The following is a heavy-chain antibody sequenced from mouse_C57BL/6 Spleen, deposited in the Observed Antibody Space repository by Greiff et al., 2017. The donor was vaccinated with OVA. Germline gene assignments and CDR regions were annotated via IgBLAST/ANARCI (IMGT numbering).Heavy chain of an antibody. D-gene: IGHD2-2*01. Sequence: EVMLVESGGGLVKPGGSLKLSCAASGFTFSSYAMSWVRQTPEKRLEWVATISDGGSYTYYPDNVKGRFTISRDNDKNNLYQQMSHLKSEDTAMYYCARVGYGYDDWYFDVWGTGTTVTVSS. J-gene: IGHJ1*03. CDR3: ARVGYGYDDWYFDV. V-gene: IGHV5-4*03. CDR1: GFTFSSYA. CDR2: ISDGGSYT.